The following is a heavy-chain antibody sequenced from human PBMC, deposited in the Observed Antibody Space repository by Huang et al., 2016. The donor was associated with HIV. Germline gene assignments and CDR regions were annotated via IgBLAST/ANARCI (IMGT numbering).Heavy chain of an antibody. J-gene: IGHJ4*02. CDR2: IIPMCGTP. D-gene: IGHD4-17*01. Sequence: QVQLVQSGAEVKTPGSSVKVSCKASGGTFSKYAISWVRQAPGQGLEGMGGIIPMCGTPNYARKVQGRVTITADDSTSTTYVEVSSLRSEDTALYYCARGQLGSYGDYDVLYWGQRTLVTVSS. CDR3: ARGQLGSYGDYDVLY. CDR1: GGTFSKYA. V-gene: IGHV1-69*13.